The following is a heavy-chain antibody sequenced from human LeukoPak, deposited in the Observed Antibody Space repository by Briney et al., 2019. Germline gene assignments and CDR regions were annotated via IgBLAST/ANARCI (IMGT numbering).Heavy chain of an antibody. D-gene: IGHD1-1*01. V-gene: IGHV3-7*01. CDR3: ARDQPRTKTTGYFDL. CDR2: IKEDGSET. J-gene: IGHJ2*01. Sequence: PGGSLRLSCAASGFTFSNYWMNWFRQAPGKGLEWLTKIKEDGSETYYVDSVRGRFTISRDNAKNSLYLQMNSLRAEDTAVYYCARDQPRTKTTGYFDLWGRGTLVIVSS. CDR1: GFTFSNYW.